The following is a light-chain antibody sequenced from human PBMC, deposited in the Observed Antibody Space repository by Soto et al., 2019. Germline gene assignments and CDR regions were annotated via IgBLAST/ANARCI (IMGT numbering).Light chain of an antibody. Sequence: EIVLTQSPVTLSLSPGERATLSCRASQTISNYLAWYQQKPGQAPRLLIYDASNRATGIPARFGGSGSGTDFTLTISSLEREDFAVYYCQERSNWPSYTFGQGTKLEIK. CDR1: QTISNY. J-gene: IGKJ2*01. CDR3: QERSNWPSYT. V-gene: IGKV3-11*01. CDR2: DAS.